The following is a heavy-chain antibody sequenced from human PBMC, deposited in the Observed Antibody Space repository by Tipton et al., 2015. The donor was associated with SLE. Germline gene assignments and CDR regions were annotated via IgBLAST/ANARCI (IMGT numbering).Heavy chain of an antibody. CDR2: IQYSGST. CDR1: GYAISRGNY. CDR3: ARDGRGYCSNNGCSEYNWFAP. Sequence: TLSLTCDVSGYAISRGNYWGWIRQPPGKGLEWIGYIQYSGSTKYSPSLKIPVSISLDTSKTQFSLKLTSVTAADTAVYYCARDGRGYCSNNGCSEYNWFAPWGQGTLVTVSS. J-gene: IGHJ5*02. V-gene: IGHV4-61*08. D-gene: IGHD2-8*01.